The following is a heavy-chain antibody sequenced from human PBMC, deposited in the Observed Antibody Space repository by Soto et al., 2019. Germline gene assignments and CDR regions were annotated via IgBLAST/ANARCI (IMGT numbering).Heavy chain of an antibody. D-gene: IGHD3-3*01. CDR3: ARGPILRFLEWLLYYYYYYGMDV. Sequence: SVKVSCKASGGTFSSYAISWVRQAPGQGLEWMGGIIPIFGTANYAQKFQGRVTITADESTSTAYMGLSSLRSEDTAVYYCARGPILRFLEWLLYYYYYYGMDVWGQGTTVTVSS. V-gene: IGHV1-69*13. CDR2: IIPIFGTA. CDR1: GGTFSSYA. J-gene: IGHJ6*02.